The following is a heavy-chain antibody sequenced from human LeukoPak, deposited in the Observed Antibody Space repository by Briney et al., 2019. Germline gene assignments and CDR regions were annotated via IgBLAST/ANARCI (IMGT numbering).Heavy chain of an antibody. CDR1: GGTFSSYA. CDR2: IIPIFGTA. CDR3: ARDVGTTVTTNAFDI. V-gene: IGHV1-69*06. Sequence: GASVKVSCKASGGTFSSYAISWVRQAPGQGLEWMGGIIPIFGTANYAQKFQGRVTMTEDTSTDTAYMELSSLRSEDTAVYYCARDVGTTVTTNAFDIWGQGTMVTVSS. J-gene: IGHJ3*02. D-gene: IGHD4-17*01.